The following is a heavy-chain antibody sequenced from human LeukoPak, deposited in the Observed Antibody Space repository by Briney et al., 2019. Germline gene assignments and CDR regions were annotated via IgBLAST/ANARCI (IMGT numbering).Heavy chain of an antibody. D-gene: IGHD4-23*01. CDR3: ARGSVARNPYYFDY. V-gene: IGHV1-18*04. CDR2: ISAYNGNT. J-gene: IGHJ4*02. Sequence: ASVKVSCKASGYTFTGYYMHWVRQAPGQGLEWMGWISAYNGNTNYAQKLQGRVTMTTDTSTSTAYMELRSLRSDDTAVYYCARGSVARNPYYFDYWGQGTLVTVSS. CDR1: GYTFTGYY.